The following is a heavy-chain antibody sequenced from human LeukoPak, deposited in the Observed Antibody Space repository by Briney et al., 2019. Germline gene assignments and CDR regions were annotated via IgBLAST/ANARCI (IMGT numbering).Heavy chain of an antibody. CDR3: ARGSFSSAVKFDY. CDR1: GYTFTGYY. D-gene: IGHD2-15*01. Sequence: VASVKVSCKASGYTFTGYYMHWVRQAPGQGLEWMGWINPNSGGTNYAQKFQGRVTMTRDTSISTVYMELSRLRSDDTAVYYCARGSFSSAVKFDYWAREPWSPSPQ. J-gene: IGHJ4*02. V-gene: IGHV1-2*02. CDR2: INPNSGGT.